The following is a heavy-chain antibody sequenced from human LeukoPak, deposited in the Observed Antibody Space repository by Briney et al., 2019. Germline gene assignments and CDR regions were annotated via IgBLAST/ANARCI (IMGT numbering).Heavy chain of an antibody. D-gene: IGHD5-24*01. CDR3: AREAVEMATGPLDY. V-gene: IGHV1-69*05. CDR2: IIPIFGTA. Sequence: XGGIIPIFGTANYAQKFQGRVTITTDESTSTAYMELSSLRSEDTAVYYCAREAVEMATGPLDYWGQGTLVTVSS. J-gene: IGHJ4*02.